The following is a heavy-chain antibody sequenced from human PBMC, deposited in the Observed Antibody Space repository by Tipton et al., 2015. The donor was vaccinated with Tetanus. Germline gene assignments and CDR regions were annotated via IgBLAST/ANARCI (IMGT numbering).Heavy chain of an antibody. CDR3: AQGRSNQGMLS. V-gene: IGHV4-39*01. Sequence: TLSLTCTVYGGSISSSTYYWGWLRQPPGKGLEWIATIYYTGSTYYNPSLKSRVTISADTSKNQYSLELSSVIAADTAVYYCAQGRSNQGMLSWGQGTLVTVSS. J-gene: IGHJ4*02. CDR1: GGSISSSTYY. CDR2: IYYTGST. D-gene: IGHD3-16*02.